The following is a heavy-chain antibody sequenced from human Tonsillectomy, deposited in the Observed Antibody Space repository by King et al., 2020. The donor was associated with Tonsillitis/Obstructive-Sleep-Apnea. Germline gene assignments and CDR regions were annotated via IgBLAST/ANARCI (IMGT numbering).Heavy chain of an antibody. V-gene: IGHV3-23*04. CDR3: AGGPAGADYYYMDG. D-gene: IGHD6-19*01. Sequence: VQLVASGGGSVQPGGSLSLSCAASGFTFTRYAMTWVRQAPGTGLEWVSSISDNGAGTHYADAVKGRFTISRDNSKSTLYLQMNSLRVDDTAVYYCAGGPAGADYYYMDGWGKGTTVTVSS. CDR1: GFTFTRYA. J-gene: IGHJ6*03. CDR2: ISDNGAGT.